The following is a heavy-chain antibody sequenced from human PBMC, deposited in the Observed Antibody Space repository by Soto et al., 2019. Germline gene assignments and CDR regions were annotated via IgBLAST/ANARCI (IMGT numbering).Heavy chain of an antibody. CDR1: GGSLSGYY. Sequence: SETLSLTCAVYGGSLSGYYWSWIRQPPGKGLEWIGEINHSGSTNYNPSLKSRVTISIDTSKNQFSLELTSVTAADTAVYYCASVPFTLHASWGQGTLVTVSS. CDR3: ASVPFTLHAS. D-gene: IGHD2-2*01. J-gene: IGHJ4*02. CDR2: INHSGST. V-gene: IGHV4-34*01.